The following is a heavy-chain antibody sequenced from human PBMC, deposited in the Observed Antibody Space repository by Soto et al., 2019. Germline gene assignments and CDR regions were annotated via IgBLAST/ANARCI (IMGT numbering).Heavy chain of an antibody. J-gene: IGHJ6*02. Sequence: GASVKVSCKASGYTFTSYGIIWVRQAPGQGLEWMGWISAYNGNTNYAQKLQGRVTMTTDTSTSTAYMELRSLRSDDTAVYYCARFRTTVTANYYYYYGMDVWGQGTTVTVSS. CDR3: ARFRTTVTANYYYYYGMDV. D-gene: IGHD4-17*01. CDR1: GYTFTSYG. CDR2: ISAYNGNT. V-gene: IGHV1-18*01.